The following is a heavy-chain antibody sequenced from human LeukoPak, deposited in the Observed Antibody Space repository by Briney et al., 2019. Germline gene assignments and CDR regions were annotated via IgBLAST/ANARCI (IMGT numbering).Heavy chain of an antibody. D-gene: IGHD3-10*01. Sequence: PGGSLRLTCAASGFTVSSNYMSWVRQAPGKGLEWVSVIYSGGSTYYADSVKGRFTISRDNSKNTLYLQMNSLRAEDTAVYYCAIDERGSDAFDIWGQGTMVTVSS. CDR2: IYSGGST. CDR1: GFTVSSNY. J-gene: IGHJ3*02. V-gene: IGHV3-53*01. CDR3: AIDERGSDAFDI.